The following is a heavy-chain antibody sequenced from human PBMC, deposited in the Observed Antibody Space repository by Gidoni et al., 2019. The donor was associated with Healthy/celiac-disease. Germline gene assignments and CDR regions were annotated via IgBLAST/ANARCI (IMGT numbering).Heavy chain of an antibody. CDR1: GGYISSSSSY. Sequence: QLQLQASGPGLVKPAETLSLTCPVAGGYISSSSSYWRWSRQPPGKGLEWLGSISYSGSTYYNPSLKSRVTISVDTSKNQFSLKLSSVTAADTAVYYCARDGLRGYYYGMDVWGQGTTVTVSS. J-gene: IGHJ6*02. D-gene: IGHD3-10*01. V-gene: IGHV4-39*07. CDR2: ISYSGST. CDR3: ARDGLRGYYYGMDV.